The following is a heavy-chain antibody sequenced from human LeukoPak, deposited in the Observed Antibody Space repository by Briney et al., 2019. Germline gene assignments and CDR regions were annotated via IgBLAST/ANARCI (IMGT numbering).Heavy chain of an antibody. CDR3: ARPRHITNPSWFDP. V-gene: IGHV4-39*01. CDR2: IYYSGST. Sequence: SETLSLTCAVYGGSFSDYYWGWIRQPPGKGLEWIGSIYYSGSTYYNPSLKSRVTISVDTSKNQFSLKLSSVTAADTAVYYCARPRHITNPSWFDPWGQGTLVTVSS. CDR1: GGSFSDYY. D-gene: IGHD3-10*01. J-gene: IGHJ5*02.